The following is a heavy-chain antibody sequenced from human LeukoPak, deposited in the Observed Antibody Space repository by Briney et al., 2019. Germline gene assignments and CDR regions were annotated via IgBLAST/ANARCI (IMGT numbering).Heavy chain of an antibody. CDR3: ARDSPNGFWSGWAIPKGAFDI. D-gene: IGHD3-3*01. CDR2: ISAYNGNT. V-gene: IGHV1-18*04. J-gene: IGHJ3*02. Sequence: GASVKVSCKASGYTFTSYDINWVRQATGQGLEWMGWISAYNGNTDYAQKLQGRVTMTTDTSTSTAYMELRSLRSDDTAVYYCARDSPNGFWSGWAIPKGAFDIWGQGTMVTVSS. CDR1: GYTFTSYD.